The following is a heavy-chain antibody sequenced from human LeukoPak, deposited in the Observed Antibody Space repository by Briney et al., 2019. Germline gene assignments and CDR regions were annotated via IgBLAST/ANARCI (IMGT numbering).Heavy chain of an antibody. Sequence: PGGSLRLSCAASGFTFSSSAMSWVRQAPGKGLEWVSGISDSGGSTYYADSVKGRFTISRDNSKNTLYLQMNSLRAEDTAVYYCARGRQLGGPFDIWGQGTMVTVSS. D-gene: IGHD6-6*01. CDR2: ISDSGGST. CDR1: GFTFSSSA. CDR3: ARGRQLGGPFDI. J-gene: IGHJ3*02. V-gene: IGHV3-23*01.